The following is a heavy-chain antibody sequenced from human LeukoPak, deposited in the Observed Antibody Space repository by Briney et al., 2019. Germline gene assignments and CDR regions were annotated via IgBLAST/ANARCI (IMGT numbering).Heavy chain of an antibody. D-gene: IGHD2-21*02. CDR1: RFTFSSYG. CDR2: ISYDGSNK. Sequence: GGSLRLSCAGSRFTFSSYGMHWVRQAPGKGLEWVAVISYDGSNKYYADSVKGRFTISRDNSKNTLYLQMNSLRAEDTAVYYCAKDHGIVVVTAGFSYFDYWGQGTLVTVSS. CDR3: AKDHGIVVVTAGFSYFDY. J-gene: IGHJ4*02. V-gene: IGHV3-30*18.